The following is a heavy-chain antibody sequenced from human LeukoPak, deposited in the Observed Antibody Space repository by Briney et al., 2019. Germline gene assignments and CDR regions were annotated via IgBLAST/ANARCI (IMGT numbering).Heavy chain of an antibody. CDR2: ISYDGSNK. D-gene: IGHD4/OR15-4a*01. CDR1: GFTFSSYG. J-gene: IGHJ4*02. Sequence: GGSLRLSCAASGFTFSSYGMHWVRQAPGKGLEWVTVISYDGSNKYYADSVKGRFTISRDNSKNTLYLQMNSLRAEDTAVYYCARRAGAYSHPYDYWGQGTLVTVSS. V-gene: IGHV3-30*03. CDR3: ARRAGAYSHPYDY.